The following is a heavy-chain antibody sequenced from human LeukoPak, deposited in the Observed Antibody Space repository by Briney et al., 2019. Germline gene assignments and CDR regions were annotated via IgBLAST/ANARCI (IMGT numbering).Heavy chain of an antibody. V-gene: IGHV3-49*04. CDR3: TSRLAVGGDDAFDI. Sequence: PGGSLRLSCVASEFIFSNIYMSWVRQAPGKGLEWVGFIRSKAYGGTTEYAASVKGRFTISRDDSKSIAYLQMNSLKTEDTAVYYCTSRLAVGGDDAFDIWGQGTMVTVSS. J-gene: IGHJ3*02. CDR2: IRSKAYGGTT. CDR1: EFIFSNIY. D-gene: IGHD6-19*01.